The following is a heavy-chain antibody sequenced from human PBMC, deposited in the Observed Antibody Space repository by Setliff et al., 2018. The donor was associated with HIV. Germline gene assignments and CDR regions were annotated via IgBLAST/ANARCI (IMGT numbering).Heavy chain of an antibody. V-gene: IGHV4-30-4*08. CDR1: GGSITNGDHY. CDR2: IYYTGDT. D-gene: IGHD2-2*01. J-gene: IGHJ4*02. CDR3: ARMSISASVYFDY. Sequence: SETLSLTCSVSGGSITNGDHYWAWIRQSPGKGLEWIGYIYYTGDTYYSSSFESRVVISLDTSNNQFSLRVRSVTAADTALYFCARMSISASVYFDYWGQGTLVTVPQ.